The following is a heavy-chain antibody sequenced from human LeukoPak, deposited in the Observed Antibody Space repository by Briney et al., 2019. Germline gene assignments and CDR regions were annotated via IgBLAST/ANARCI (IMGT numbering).Heavy chain of an antibody. CDR3: ARIPRVRGYYYYHGMDV. CDR1: GGSISSYY. J-gene: IGHJ6*02. Sequence: SETLSLTCTVSGGSISSYYWSWIRQPPGKGLEWIGYIYYSGSTNYNPSLKSRVTISVDTSKNQFSLKLSSVTAADTAVYYCARIPRVRGYYYYHGMDVWGQGTTVTVSS. CDR2: IYYSGST. D-gene: IGHD3-10*01. V-gene: IGHV4-59*01.